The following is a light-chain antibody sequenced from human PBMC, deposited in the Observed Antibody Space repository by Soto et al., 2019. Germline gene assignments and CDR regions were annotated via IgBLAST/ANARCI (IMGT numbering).Light chain of an antibody. V-gene: IGLV2-23*02. CDR2: EVS. Sequence: QCVLTQPASVSGAPGQSITISCTGTSSDVGTYNLVSWYQQHPGKAPKLMIYEVSKRPSGVSNRFSGSKSGNTASLTISGLLAEDEADYYCCSYAGSSTYAFGTGTKVTVL. CDR1: SSDVGTYNL. CDR3: CSYAGSSTYA. J-gene: IGLJ1*01.